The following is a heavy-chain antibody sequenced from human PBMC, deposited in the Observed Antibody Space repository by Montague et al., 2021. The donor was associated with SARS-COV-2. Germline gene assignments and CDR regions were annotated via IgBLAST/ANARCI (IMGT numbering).Heavy chain of an antibody. V-gene: IGHV4-39*07. CDR3: AREGAVVVPAAVNWFDP. CDR2: VYYSGST. D-gene: IGHD2-2*01. J-gene: IGHJ5*02. CDR1: GGSISRSSFY. Sequence: SETLSLTCTVSGGSISRSSFYWGWIRQPPGKGLEWIGSVYYSGSTYYNPSLRSRVTISVDTSKNQFSLKLSSVTAADTAVYYCAREGAVVVPAAVNWFDPWGQGTLVTVSS.